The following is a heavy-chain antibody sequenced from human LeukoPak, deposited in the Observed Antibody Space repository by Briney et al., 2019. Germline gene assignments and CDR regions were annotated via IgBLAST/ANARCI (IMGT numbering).Heavy chain of an antibody. CDR2: ISGSGGYT. J-gene: IGHJ4*02. CDR3: AKGSSSGGMGAVDY. V-gene: IGHV3-23*01. Sequence: GGSLRLSCAASGFTFSSCAMSWVRQAPGKGLEWVSAISGSGGYTYYADSGKGWFTISRDNSKNTLYLQVNSLRAEDTAVYYCAKGSSSGGMGAVDYWGQGTLVSVSA. CDR1: GFTFSSCA. D-gene: IGHD6-25*01.